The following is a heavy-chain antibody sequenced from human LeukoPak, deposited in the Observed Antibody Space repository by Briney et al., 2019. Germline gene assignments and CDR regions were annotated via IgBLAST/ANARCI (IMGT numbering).Heavy chain of an antibody. CDR2: IHTDGSNT. Sequence: GGSLRLSCAASGFTLSRHLMHWVRQAPGKGLVWVSRIHTDGSNTGYADSVKGRFTISRDNAKDTLYLQMNSLRAEDTAVYYCARLWAGSSSDNFDCWGQGTLVTVAS. CDR3: ARLWAGSSSDNFDC. V-gene: IGHV3-74*01. J-gene: IGHJ4*02. CDR1: GFTLSRHL. D-gene: IGHD6-6*01.